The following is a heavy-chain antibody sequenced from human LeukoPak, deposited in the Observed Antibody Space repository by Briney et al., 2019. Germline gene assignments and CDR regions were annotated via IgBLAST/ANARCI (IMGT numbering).Heavy chain of an antibody. Sequence: PGGSLRLSCAASGFTFSSYAMSWVRQAPGKGLEWVSAISGSGGSTYYADSVKGRFTISRDNSKNTLYLQMNSLRAEDTAVYYCAKRRDSSGYCYLRSYYFDYWGQGTLVTVSS. J-gene: IGHJ4*02. D-gene: IGHD3-22*01. V-gene: IGHV3-23*01. CDR1: GFTFSSYA. CDR3: AKRRDSSGYCYLRSYYFDY. CDR2: ISGSGGST.